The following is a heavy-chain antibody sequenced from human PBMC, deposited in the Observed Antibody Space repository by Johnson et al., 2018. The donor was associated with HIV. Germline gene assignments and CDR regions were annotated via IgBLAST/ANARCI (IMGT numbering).Heavy chain of an antibody. CDR1: GFIFDQYG. D-gene: IGHD6-13*01. Sequence: EVQVVESGGGVVRPGGSLRLSCAASGFIFDQYGMSWVRQVPGKGLEWVSGIRWNRGSIGYADSVKGRFTISRDNAKNSLYLQMNSLRAEDTALYYCAKDRSRIAAGSDAFDIWGQGTMVTVSS. CDR2: IRWNRGSI. J-gene: IGHJ3*02. V-gene: IGHV3-9*01. CDR3: AKDRSRIAAGSDAFDI.